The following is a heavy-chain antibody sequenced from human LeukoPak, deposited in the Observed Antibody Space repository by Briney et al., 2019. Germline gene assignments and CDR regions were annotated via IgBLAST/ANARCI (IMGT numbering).Heavy chain of an antibody. CDR3: ARDLTCSSTSCRPNWFDP. CDR2: ISAYNGNT. Sequence: ASVKVSCKASGYTFTSYGISWVRQAPGQGLEWMGWISAYNGNTNYAQKLQGRVTMTTDTSTSTAYMELRSLRSDDTAVYYCARDLTCSSTSCRPNWFDPWGQGTLVTVSS. D-gene: IGHD2-2*01. J-gene: IGHJ5*02. V-gene: IGHV1-18*01. CDR1: GYTFTSYG.